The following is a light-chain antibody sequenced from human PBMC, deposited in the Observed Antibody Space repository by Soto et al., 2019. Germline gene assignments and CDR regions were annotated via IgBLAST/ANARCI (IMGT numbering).Light chain of an antibody. CDR1: RIGSKS. Sequence: SYELTQPPSVSAAPGQTARITCGGNRIGSKSVHWFQQKPGQAPVLVVHDDSDRPSGIPERFSGSNSGGTATLTISRVEAGDEADYYCAVWDDSLNGLWVFGGGTKLTVL. J-gene: IGLJ3*02. CDR2: DDS. V-gene: IGLV3-21*02. CDR3: AVWDDSLNGLWV.